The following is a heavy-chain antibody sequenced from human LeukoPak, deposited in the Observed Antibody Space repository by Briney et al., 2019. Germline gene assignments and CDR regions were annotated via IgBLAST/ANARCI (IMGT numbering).Heavy chain of an antibody. D-gene: IGHD4-17*01. CDR2: ISSSSSYI. V-gene: IGHV3-21*04. J-gene: IGHJ5*02. Sequence: GGSLRLSCAASGITFNSYTMNWVRQAPGKGLEWVSSISSSSSYIYYAASVKGRFTISRDNAKNSLYLQMNSLRAEDTAVYYCAKDLYGDYGSFDPWGQGTLVTVSS. CDR3: AKDLYGDYGSFDP. CDR1: GITFNSYT.